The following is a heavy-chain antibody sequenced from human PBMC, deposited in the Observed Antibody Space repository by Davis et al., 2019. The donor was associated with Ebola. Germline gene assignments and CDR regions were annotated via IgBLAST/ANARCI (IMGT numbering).Heavy chain of an antibody. CDR3: ARGPGGRSIFDY. CDR1: GFTFSSYW. Sequence: PGGSLRLSCAASGFTFSSYWMNWVRQGPGKGLEWVANIKQDGSKKNYVDSVKDRFTISRDSAKNSLFLQMNNLRADDTAVYYCARGPGGRSIFDYWGQGTLVIVSS. J-gene: IGHJ4*02. D-gene: IGHD3-16*01. V-gene: IGHV3-7*03. CDR2: IKQDGSKK.